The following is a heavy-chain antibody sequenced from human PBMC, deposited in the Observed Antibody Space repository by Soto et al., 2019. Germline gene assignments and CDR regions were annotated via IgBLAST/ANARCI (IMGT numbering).Heavy chain of an antibody. CDR1: GFTFSSYA. Sequence: EVKLLESGGGLVQPGGSLRLSCAASGFTFSSYAMSWVRQAPGKGLEWVSYISSSGTGIYYPDSVKGRFTISRDNAKNSLYLQMSSLRAEDTAVYYCARAYSDAFDIWGQGTMVTVSS. CDR2: ISSSGTGI. D-gene: IGHD2-15*01. CDR3: ARAYSDAFDI. J-gene: IGHJ3*02. V-gene: IGHV3-48*04.